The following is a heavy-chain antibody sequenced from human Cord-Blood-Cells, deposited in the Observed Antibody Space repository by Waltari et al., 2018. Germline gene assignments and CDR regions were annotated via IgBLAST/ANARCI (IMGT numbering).Heavy chain of an antibody. CDR2: FDPEDGET. CDR3: ATNSIAADAFDI. J-gene: IGHJ3*02. V-gene: IGHV1-24*01. D-gene: IGHD6-13*01. CDR1: GYTPTELS. Sequence: QVPLVQSGDEVKKPGASVKVSCKVSGYTPTELSKNWVRQAPGKGLEWMGGFDPEDGETIYAQKFQGRVTMTEDTSTDTAYMELSSLRSEDTAVYYCATNSIAADAFDIWGQGTMVTVSS.